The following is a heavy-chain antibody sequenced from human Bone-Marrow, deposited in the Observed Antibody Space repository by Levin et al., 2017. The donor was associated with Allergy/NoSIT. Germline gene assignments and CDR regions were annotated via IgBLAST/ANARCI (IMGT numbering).Heavy chain of an antibody. Sequence: PGGSLRLSCAASGFTFSTYALHWVRQAPGKGLEWVAVISYDGSNRYYVDSVKGRFTISRDNANNILYLQMDSLRADDTAVYYCAKDRPPYSTGWYGFEFGSWGQGTLVTVSS. D-gene: IGHD6-19*01. CDR2: ISYDGSNR. CDR1: GFTFSTYA. J-gene: IGHJ4*02. CDR3: AKDRPPYSTGWYGFEFGS. V-gene: IGHV3-30*18.